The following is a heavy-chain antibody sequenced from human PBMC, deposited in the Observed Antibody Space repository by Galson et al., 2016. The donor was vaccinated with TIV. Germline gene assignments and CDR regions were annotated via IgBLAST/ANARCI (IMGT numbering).Heavy chain of an antibody. CDR1: GGSISSSSYY. D-gene: IGHD3-9*01. CDR2: IHYSGST. V-gene: IGHV4-39*07. J-gene: IGHJ5*02. Sequence: LSLTCTVSGGSISSSSYYWGWIRQPPGKGLEWIGSIHYSGSTYYNPSLKTRVIISVDTSKKQFSLKLTSVTAADTAIYYCARERIYDILTNWFDPWGQGTLVTVSS. CDR3: ARERIYDILTNWFDP.